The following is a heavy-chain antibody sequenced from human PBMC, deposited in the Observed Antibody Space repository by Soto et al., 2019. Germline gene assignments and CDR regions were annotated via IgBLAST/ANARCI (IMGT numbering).Heavy chain of an antibody. CDR1: GYTFTSYD. Sequence: ASVKVSCKASGYTFTSYDINWVRQATGQGLEWMGWMNPNSGNTGYVQKFQGRVTMTRNTSISTAYMELSSLRSEDTAVYYCARGIENSSSWYYYYYGMDVWGQGTTVTVSS. D-gene: IGHD6-13*01. V-gene: IGHV1-8*01. CDR2: MNPNSGNT. J-gene: IGHJ6*02. CDR3: ARGIENSSSWYYYYYGMDV.